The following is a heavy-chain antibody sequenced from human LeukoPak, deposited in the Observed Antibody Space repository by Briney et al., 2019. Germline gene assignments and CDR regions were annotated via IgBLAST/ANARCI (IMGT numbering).Heavy chain of an antibody. CDR1: GYTFITYG. CDR2: INPYNGNT. D-gene: IGHD3-22*01. CDR3: ARLGSRGYFAIDY. V-gene: IGHV1-18*01. Sequence: ASVKVSCKASGYTFITYGINWVRQAPRQGPEWMGWINPYNGNTKYAQKFQGRVTMTTDTSTSTSYMELRSLRSDDTAVYYCARLGSRGYFAIDYWGQGTLVTVAS. J-gene: IGHJ4*02.